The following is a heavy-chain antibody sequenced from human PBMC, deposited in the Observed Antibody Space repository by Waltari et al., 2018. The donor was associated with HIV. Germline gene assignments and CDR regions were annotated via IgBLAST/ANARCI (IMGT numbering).Heavy chain of an antibody. CDR3: ARDMATFTGAYYFDT. D-gene: IGHD5-12*01. V-gene: IGHV3-21*01. J-gene: IGHJ4*02. CDR2: ISSGSSFI. CDR1: GFSFGSPS. Sequence: EVQLMESGGRLVKPGGSLRLSCAASGFSFGSPSLTWVRQAPGKGLEWVASISSGSSFITYSGSVKGRFTISRGNAENSLYLQMNSLRAEDTAVYYCARDMATFTGAYYFDTWGQGTLVTVSS.